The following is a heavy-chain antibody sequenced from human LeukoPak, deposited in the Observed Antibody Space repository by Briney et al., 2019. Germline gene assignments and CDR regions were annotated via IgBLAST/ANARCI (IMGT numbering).Heavy chain of an antibody. CDR2: IDWNGGST. CDR1: GFTFDDYG. J-gene: IGHJ4*02. V-gene: IGHV3-20*04. Sequence: GGSLRLSCAASGFTFDDYGMSWVRQAPGKGLEWVSGIDWNGGSTGYADSVKGRFTISRDNAKNSLYLQMNSLRAEDTALYYCARPGPTFGGVITYFDYWGQGTLVTVSS. D-gene: IGHD3-16*02. CDR3: ARPGPTFGGVITYFDY.